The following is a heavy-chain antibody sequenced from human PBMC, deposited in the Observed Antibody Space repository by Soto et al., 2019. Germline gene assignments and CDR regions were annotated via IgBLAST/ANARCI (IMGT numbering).Heavy chain of an antibody. Sequence: QVQLVQSGAEVKKPGASVKVSCKASGYTFTSYGISWVRQAPGQGLEWMGWISAYNGNTNYAQKLQGRVTMTTDTTTRTAYMELRSRRSDDTAVYYCARDLIVTGHSSGWGSDYWGQGTLVTVSS. J-gene: IGHJ4*02. V-gene: IGHV1-18*01. CDR1: GYTFTSYG. D-gene: IGHD6-19*01. CDR3: ARDLIVTGHSSGWGSDY. CDR2: ISAYNGNT.